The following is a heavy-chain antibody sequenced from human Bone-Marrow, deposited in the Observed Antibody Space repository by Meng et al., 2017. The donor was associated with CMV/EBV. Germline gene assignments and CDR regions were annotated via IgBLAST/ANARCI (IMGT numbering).Heavy chain of an antibody. V-gene: IGHV4-39*01. CDR2: INYSGST. CDR1: GGSISSSSYY. Sequence: SETLSLTCTVSGGSISSSSYYWGWIRQPPGKGLEWIGSINYSGSTYYNPSLKSRVTISVDTSKNQFSLKLSSVTAADTAVYYCGARLKLVRRDYADYWGQGTLVTVSS. J-gene: IGHJ4*02. D-gene: IGHD3-16*01. CDR3: GARLKLVRRDYADY.